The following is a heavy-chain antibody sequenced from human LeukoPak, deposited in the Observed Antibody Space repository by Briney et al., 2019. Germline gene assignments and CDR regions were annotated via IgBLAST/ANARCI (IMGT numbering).Heavy chain of an antibody. V-gene: IGHV3-23*01. CDR2: ISGSGGST. D-gene: IGHD3-22*01. Sequence: GGSLRLSCAASGFTFSSYAMSWVRQAPGKGLEWVSAISGSGGSTYYADSVKGRFTISRDNSKDTLYLQMNSLRAEDTAVYYCAKDMGIVVVITRFDYWGQGTLVTVSS. J-gene: IGHJ4*02. CDR3: AKDMGIVVVITRFDY. CDR1: GFTFSSYA.